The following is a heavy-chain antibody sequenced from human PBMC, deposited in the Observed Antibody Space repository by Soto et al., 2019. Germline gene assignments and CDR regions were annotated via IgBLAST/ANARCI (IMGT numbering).Heavy chain of an antibody. CDR3: ARDHPHSYGVYLYAY. CDR1: GGSISNYY. D-gene: IGHD5-18*01. V-gene: IGHV4-59*01. J-gene: IGHJ4*02. CDR2: IYSSGST. Sequence: PSETLSLTCTVSGGSISNYYWNWIRQSPGKGLEWIGYIYSSGSTHYNPSLQNRVTISIDTSKNQVSLKVNSVAAADTAVYYCARDHPHSYGVYLYAYWGRGSPVTGSA.